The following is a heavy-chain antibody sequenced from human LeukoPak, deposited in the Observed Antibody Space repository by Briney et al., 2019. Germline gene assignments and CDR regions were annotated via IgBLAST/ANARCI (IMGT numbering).Heavy chain of an antibody. CDR1: GFTFSSYW. V-gene: IGHV3-74*01. Sequence: GGSLRLSCAASGFTFSSYWMHWVRQAPGKGLVWVSRINSDGSSTSYADSVKGRFTISRDNAKNTLYPQTNSLRAEDTAVYYCARVYCGGDCFRSYFDYWGQGILVTVSS. CDR3: ARVYCGGDCFRSYFDY. CDR2: INSDGSST. J-gene: IGHJ4*02. D-gene: IGHD2-21*02.